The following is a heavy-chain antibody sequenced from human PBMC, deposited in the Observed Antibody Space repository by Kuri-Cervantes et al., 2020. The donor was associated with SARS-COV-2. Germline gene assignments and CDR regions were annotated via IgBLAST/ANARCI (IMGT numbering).Heavy chain of an antibody. Sequence: ESLKISCTVSGDSITNNGHYWGWIRQSPGKGLEWNGTINYTGSTYQNPSLGRRATISVDTSNSHFSLRLTSATAADTAMYNCARHQQTAEGGWHYDFADWGQGALVTVSS. CDR1: GDSITNNGHY. CDR3: ARHQQTAEGGWHYDFAD. D-gene: IGHD6-19*01. J-gene: IGHJ4*02. V-gene: IGHV4-39*01. CDR2: INYTGST.